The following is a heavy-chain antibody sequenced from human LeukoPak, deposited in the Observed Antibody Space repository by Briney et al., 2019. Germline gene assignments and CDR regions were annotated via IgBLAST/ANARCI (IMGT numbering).Heavy chain of an antibody. J-gene: IGHJ6*03. Sequence: GASVKVSCKASGYTFTSYGISWVRQAPGQGREWMGWISAYNGNTNYAQKLQGRVTMTTDTSTSTAYMELRSLRSDDTAVYYCARVIAAAGTYYYYMDAWGKGTTVTVSS. V-gene: IGHV1-18*01. CDR1: GYTFTSYG. CDR3: ARVIAAAGTYYYYMDA. CDR2: ISAYNGNT. D-gene: IGHD6-13*01.